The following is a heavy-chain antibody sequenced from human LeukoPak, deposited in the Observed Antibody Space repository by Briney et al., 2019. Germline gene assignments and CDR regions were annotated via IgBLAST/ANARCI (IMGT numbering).Heavy chain of an antibody. J-gene: IGHJ2*01. CDR3: ARVIAPVTTFYWYFDL. D-gene: IGHD4-17*01. CDR1: GGSISSYY. CDR2: IYYSGST. V-gene: IGHV4-59*01. Sequence: SETLSLTCTVSGGSISSYYWSWIRQPPGKGLEWIGYIYYSGSTNYNPSLKSRVTISVDTSKNQFSLKLSSVTAADTAVYYCARVIAPVTTFYWYFDLWGRGTLVTVSS.